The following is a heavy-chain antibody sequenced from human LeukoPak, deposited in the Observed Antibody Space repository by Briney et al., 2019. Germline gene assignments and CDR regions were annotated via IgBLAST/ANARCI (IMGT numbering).Heavy chain of an antibody. V-gene: IGHV3-30*02. D-gene: IGHD4-23*01. CDR3: ASLSGGNSASLDY. J-gene: IGHJ4*02. CDR1: GFTFSSYV. Sequence: GGSPRLSCAAPGFTFSSYVMHWVRQALGKGPEWVAFIGYDGSNKYYADSVKGRFPISRDNSKNTLYLQMNSLRTEDTAVYYCASLSGGNSASLDYWGQGTLVTVSS. CDR2: IGYDGSNK.